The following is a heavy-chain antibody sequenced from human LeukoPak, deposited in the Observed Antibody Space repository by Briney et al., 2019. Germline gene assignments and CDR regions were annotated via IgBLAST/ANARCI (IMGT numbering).Heavy chain of an antibody. J-gene: IGHJ5*02. CDR2: ISWNSGSI. CDR1: GFTFDDYA. D-gene: IGHD5-12*01. Sequence: GGSLRLSCAASGFTFDDYAMHWVRHAPGKGLEWVSGISWNSGSIGYADSVKGRFTISRDNAKNSLYLQMNSLRAEDTAVYYCARGLRAHNWFDPWGQGTLVTVSS. V-gene: IGHV3-9*01. CDR3: ARGLRAHNWFDP.